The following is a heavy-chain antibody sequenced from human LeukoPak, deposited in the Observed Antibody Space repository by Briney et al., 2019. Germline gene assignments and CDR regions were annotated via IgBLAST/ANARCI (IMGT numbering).Heavy chain of an antibody. V-gene: IGHV3-7*01. CDR2: IKQDGSEK. J-gene: IGHJ6*02. D-gene: IGHD4-4*01. Sequence: GGSLRLSCAASGFTFSSYWMSWVRQAPGKGLEWVANIKQDGSEKYYVDSVKGRFTISRDNAKNSLYLQMNSLRAEDTAVYYCAICPQTVTTFGLQQYYGMDVWGQGNTVTVSS. CDR3: AICPQTVTTFGLQQYYGMDV. CDR1: GFTFSSYW.